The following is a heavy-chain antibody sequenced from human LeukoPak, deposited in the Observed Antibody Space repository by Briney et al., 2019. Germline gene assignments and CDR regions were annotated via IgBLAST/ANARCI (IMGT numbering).Heavy chain of an antibody. D-gene: IGHD4-23*01. J-gene: IGHJ4*02. CDR2: IYHTGNT. CDR3: ARHVTTVVTDFDN. Sequence: PSETLSLTCSVSGGSVWGYYWSWIRQPPGKGLEWIGYIYHTGNTSYNPSLKSRIAMSVDTSKNQFSLKLSSVTAADTAVYYCARHVTTVVTDFDNWGQGTLVTVSS. CDR1: GGSVWGYY. V-gene: IGHV4-59*08.